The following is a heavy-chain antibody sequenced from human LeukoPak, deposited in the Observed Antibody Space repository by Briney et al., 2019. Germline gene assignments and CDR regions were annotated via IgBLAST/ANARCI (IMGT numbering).Heavy chain of an antibody. Sequence: GGSLRLSCAASGFTFSSYAMSWVRQVPGKGLEWVSAISGSGGSTYYADSVKGRFTISRDNSKNTLYLQMNSLRAEDTAVYYCAKMDYYDSSGYPPVDYWGQGTLVTVSS. CDR1: GFTFSSYA. J-gene: IGHJ4*02. D-gene: IGHD3-22*01. CDR2: ISGSGGST. V-gene: IGHV3-23*01. CDR3: AKMDYYDSSGYPPVDY.